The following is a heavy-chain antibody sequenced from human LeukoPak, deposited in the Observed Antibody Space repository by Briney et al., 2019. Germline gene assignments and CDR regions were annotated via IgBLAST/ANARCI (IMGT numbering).Heavy chain of an antibody. CDR3: TTESSGSLPY. J-gene: IGHJ4*02. Sequence: GGSLRLSCATSGFTFSNAWMSWVRQAPGTGREWVGLIKNKADRGEIEYAAPVKDRFTISRDDSKNTVYLQMSSLKTEDTAVYYCTTESSGSLPYWGQGTLVTVSS. V-gene: IGHV3-15*01. D-gene: IGHD1-26*01. CDR2: IKNKADRGEI. CDR1: GFTFSNAW.